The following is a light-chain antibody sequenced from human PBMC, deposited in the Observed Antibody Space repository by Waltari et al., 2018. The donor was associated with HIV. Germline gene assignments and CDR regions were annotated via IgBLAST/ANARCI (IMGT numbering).Light chain of an antibody. V-gene: IGKV3-11*01. J-gene: IGKJ4*01. CDR2: DSS. CDR3: HQRSNWPLT. Sequence: EIVLTQSPATLSLSPGKRATLSCTASQSIGSYLAWYQQRPGQAPRLLMYDSSNRASGIPARFSGSGSGTDFTLTISSLEPEDFAVYYCHQRSNWPLTFGGGTKVEI. CDR1: QSIGSY.